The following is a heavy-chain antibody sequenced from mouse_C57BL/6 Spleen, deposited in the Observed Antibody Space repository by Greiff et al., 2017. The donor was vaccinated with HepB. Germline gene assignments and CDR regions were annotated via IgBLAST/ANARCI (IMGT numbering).Heavy chain of an antibody. Sequence: QVQLQQPGAELVKPGASVKLSCKASGYTFTSYWMHWVKQRPGQGLEWIGMIHPNSGSTNYNEKFKRKATLTVDKSSSTAYMQLSSLTSEDSAVYDCAREVLRYFDVWGTGTTVTVSS. CDR1: GYTFTSYW. V-gene: IGHV1-64*01. J-gene: IGHJ1*03. CDR3: AREVLRYFDV. D-gene: IGHD2-14*01. CDR2: IHPNSGST.